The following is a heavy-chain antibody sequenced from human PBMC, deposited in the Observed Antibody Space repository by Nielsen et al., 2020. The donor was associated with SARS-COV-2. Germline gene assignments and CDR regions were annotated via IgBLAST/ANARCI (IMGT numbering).Heavy chain of an antibody. D-gene: IGHD6-19*01. CDR2: IYYSGST. J-gene: IGHJ5*02. V-gene: IGHV4-39*01. CDR3: AIPYSGWPYHWFDP. CDR1: GGSISSSSYY. Sequence: SETLSLTCTVSGGSISSSSYYWGWIRQPPGKGLEWIGSIYYSGSTYYNPSLKSRVTISVDTSKNQFSLKLSSVTAADTAVYYCAIPYSGWPYHWFDPWGQGTLGNVSS.